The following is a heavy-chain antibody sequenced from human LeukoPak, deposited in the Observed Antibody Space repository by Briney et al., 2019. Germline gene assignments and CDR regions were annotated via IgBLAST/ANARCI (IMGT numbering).Heavy chain of an antibody. CDR3: ARQDIVVVVAADFDY. CDR1: GGSISSSSYY. Sequence: SSETLSLTCTVSGGSISSSSYYWGWIRQPPGKGLEWIGSIYYSGSTYYNPSLKSRVTISVDTPKNQFSLKLSSVTAADTAVYYRARQDIVVVVAADFDYWGQGTLVTVSS. CDR2: IYYSGST. V-gene: IGHV4-39*01. D-gene: IGHD2-15*01. J-gene: IGHJ4*02.